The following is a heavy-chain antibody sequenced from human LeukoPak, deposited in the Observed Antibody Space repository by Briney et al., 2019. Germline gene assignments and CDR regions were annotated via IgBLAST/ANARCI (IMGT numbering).Heavy chain of an antibody. CDR1: GFTFNSYA. CDR3: AKDRLYSPYYYMDV. J-gene: IGHJ6*03. V-gene: IGHV3-23*01. CDR2: IGGSGGST. D-gene: IGHD3-16*01. Sequence: GGALRLSCAASGFTFNSYAMSWVRQAPGKGLEWVSAIGGSGGSTYYADAVKGLCTIFRDNSKNTLYLQMNSLRAEDTAVYYCAKDRLYSPYYYMDVWGKGTTVTVSS.